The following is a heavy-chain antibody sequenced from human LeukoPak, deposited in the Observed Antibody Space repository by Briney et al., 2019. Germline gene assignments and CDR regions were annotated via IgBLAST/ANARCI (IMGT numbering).Heavy chain of an antibody. CDR2: ISNSGSYT. Sequence: GGSLRLSCAASGFSFSDNYMSWIRQAPGKGLEWVSYISNSGSYTNYPDSVKGRFTISRDNSKNTLYLQMNSLRAEDTAVYYYVATVTILDYWGQGTLVTVSS. D-gene: IGHD4-17*01. CDR1: GFSFSDNY. V-gene: IGHV3-11*03. J-gene: IGHJ4*02. CDR3: VATVTILDY.